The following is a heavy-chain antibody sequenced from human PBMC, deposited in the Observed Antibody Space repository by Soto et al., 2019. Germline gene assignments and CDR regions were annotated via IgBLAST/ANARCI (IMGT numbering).Heavy chain of an antibody. CDR3: VRTSLVVAAATREDY. CDR1: GLNFSSYW. CDR2: INSDGSST. J-gene: IGHJ4*02. D-gene: IGHD2-15*01. Sequence: EVQLVESGGGLVQPGGSLRLSCAASGLNFSSYWMHWVRQAPGKGLVWVSRINSDGSSTSYADSVKGRFTISRDNAKNTLYLQMNSLRAEDTAVYYCVRTSLVVAAATREDYWGQGTLVTVSS. V-gene: IGHV3-74*01.